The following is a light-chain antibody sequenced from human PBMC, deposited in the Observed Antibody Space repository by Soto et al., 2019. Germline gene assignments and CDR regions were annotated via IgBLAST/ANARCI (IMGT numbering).Light chain of an antibody. Sequence: IVLTQSPVTLSLSPGESAALSCRASLSISWVLAWYQQKPGQAPRLLIYGASNRATGIPTRFSGSGSGTDLTLTISSLEAEDFALYYCHQRSTWPLTFGGGTKVEIK. CDR2: GAS. J-gene: IGKJ4*01. CDR3: HQRSTWPLT. CDR1: LSISWV. V-gene: IGKV3-11*01.